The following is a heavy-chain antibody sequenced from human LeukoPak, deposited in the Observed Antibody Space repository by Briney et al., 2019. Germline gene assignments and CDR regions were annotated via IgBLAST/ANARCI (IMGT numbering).Heavy chain of an antibody. CDR2: IIQDGSEK. V-gene: IGHV3-7*03. Sequence: GGSVTLSCAAAGFTFNSYWMMWVRQAQGKGREGVANIIQDGSEKDYVDSVRGRITISRDNAENSLFLQMNSLRAEDTAVYYCAREAGTVAEYQHYYGMDVWGKGTTVTVSS. D-gene: IGHD4-23*01. CDR3: AREAGTVAEYQHYYGMDV. CDR1: GFTFNSYW. J-gene: IGHJ6*04.